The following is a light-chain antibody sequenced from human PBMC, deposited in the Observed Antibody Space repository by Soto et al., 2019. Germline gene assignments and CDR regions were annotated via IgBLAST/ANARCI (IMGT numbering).Light chain of an antibody. V-gene: IGKV3-15*01. CDR1: QSVGTK. Sequence: IVMTPSPATLSVSPGERANLSCRASQSVGTKLAWYQQTPGRAPRLLIYGASNRATGVPARISGSVSGTEFTLTIASLQSEDFAVYYCKQYNNWPQTFGQGTKV. CDR3: KQYNNWPQT. J-gene: IGKJ1*01. CDR2: GAS.